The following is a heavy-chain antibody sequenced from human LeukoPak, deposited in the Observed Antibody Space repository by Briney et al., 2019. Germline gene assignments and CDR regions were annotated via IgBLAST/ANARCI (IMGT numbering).Heavy chain of an antibody. Sequence: GASVKVSFKSSGYTFTVYYIHCVRQAPGQGLEWMGWINPNSGGTNYAQNFQGRVTMTRDTSISTAYMELSRLDSDDTAVYYCASGGYYPGYWGQGTLVTVSS. J-gene: IGHJ4*02. V-gene: IGHV1-2*02. CDR2: INPNSGGT. CDR1: GYTFTVYY. CDR3: ASGGYYPGY. D-gene: IGHD2-15*01.